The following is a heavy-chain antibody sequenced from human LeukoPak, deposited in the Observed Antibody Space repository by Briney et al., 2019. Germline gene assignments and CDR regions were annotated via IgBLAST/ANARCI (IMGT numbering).Heavy chain of an antibody. CDR3: ARRTRLAAAGTSYFDY. D-gene: IGHD6-13*01. Sequence: GGSLRLSCAASGFTFDDYGMSWVRQVAGKGLEWVSTVNWKGDLTYYVDSVKGRFTISRDNAKNSLYLQMNSLRAEDTALYYCARRTRLAAAGTSYFDYWGQGTLVTVSS. V-gene: IGHV3-20*04. J-gene: IGHJ4*02. CDR1: GFTFDDYG. CDR2: VNWKGDLT.